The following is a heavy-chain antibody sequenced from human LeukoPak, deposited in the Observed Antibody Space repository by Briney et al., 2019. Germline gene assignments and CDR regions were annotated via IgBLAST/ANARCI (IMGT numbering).Heavy chain of an antibody. CDR1: GASFSGYY. CDR3: ARVYVGVWGSSRYWYNWFDP. CDR2: ISHSGST. Sequence: PSETLSLTCAVSGASFSGYYWNWIRQPPGKGLEWIGEISHSGSTNYNPSLKSRVTISVDASNKQFSLKLSSVTAADTAVYYCARVYVGVWGSSRYWYNWFDPRGQGTLVTESS. D-gene: IGHD3-16*02. J-gene: IGHJ5*02. V-gene: IGHV4-34*01.